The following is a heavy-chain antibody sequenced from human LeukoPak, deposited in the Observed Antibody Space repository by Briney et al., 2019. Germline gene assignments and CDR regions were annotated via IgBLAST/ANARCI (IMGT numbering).Heavy chain of an antibody. V-gene: IGHV4-34*01. Sequence: SETLSLTCAVYGGSFSGYYWSWLRQPPGKGLEWIGEINHSGSTNYNPSLKSRVTISVDTSKNQFSLKLSSVTAADTAVYYCARDSPGHTMILVVFWGDIDYWGQGTLVTVSS. CDR2: INHSGST. D-gene: IGHD3-22*01. CDR3: ARDSPGHTMILVVFWGDIDY. J-gene: IGHJ4*02. CDR1: GGSFSGYY.